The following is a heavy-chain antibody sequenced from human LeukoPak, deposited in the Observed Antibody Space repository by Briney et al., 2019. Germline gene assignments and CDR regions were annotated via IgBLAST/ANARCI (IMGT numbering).Heavy chain of an antibody. J-gene: IGHJ1*01. V-gene: IGHV4-39*01. D-gene: IGHD2-15*01. CDR2: IYYSGST. CDR1: GGSISSISYY. Sequence: PSETLSLTCTVSGGSISSISYYWGWIRQPPGKGLEWIGCIYYSGSTYYNPSLKSRVTISVDTSKNRFSLKLSSVTAADTAVYYGARHGRSCSGGSCYSPYFQHWGQGTLVTVSS. CDR3: ARHGRSCSGGSCYSPYFQH.